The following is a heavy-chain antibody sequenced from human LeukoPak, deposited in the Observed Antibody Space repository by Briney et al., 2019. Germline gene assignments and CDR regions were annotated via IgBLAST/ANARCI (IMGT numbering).Heavy chain of an antibody. D-gene: IGHD5-12*01. CDR2: IYYSGST. V-gene: IGHV4-59*01. CDR3: ARSFSGYDLAYYYYMDV. Sequence: SETLSRTCTVSGGSISSYYWSWIRQPPGKGLEWIGYIYYSGSTNYNPSLKSRVTISVDTSKNQFSLKLSSVTAADTAVYYCARSFSGYDLAYYYYMDVWGKGTTVTVSS. J-gene: IGHJ6*03. CDR1: GGSISSYY.